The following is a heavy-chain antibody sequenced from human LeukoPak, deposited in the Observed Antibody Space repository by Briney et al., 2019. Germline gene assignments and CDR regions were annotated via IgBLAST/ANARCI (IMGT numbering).Heavy chain of an antibody. D-gene: IGHD6-13*01. CDR1: GFTFGKYW. CDR2: IKLDGSEK. Sequence: PGGSLRLSCVASGFTFGKYWMSWVRQAPGKGLEWVANIKLDGSEKNYVDSVKGRFTISRDNSKNTLYLQMNSLRAEDTAVYYCAKGLAEESLFDYWGQGTLVTVSS. CDR3: AKGLAEESLFDY. J-gene: IGHJ4*02. V-gene: IGHV3-7*03.